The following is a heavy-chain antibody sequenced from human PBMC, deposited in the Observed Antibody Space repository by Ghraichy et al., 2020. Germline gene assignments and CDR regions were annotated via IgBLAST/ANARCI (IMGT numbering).Heavy chain of an antibody. D-gene: IGHD6-6*01. CDR2: IYYSGST. Sequence: SETLSLTCTVSGGSISSYYWSWIRQPPGKGLEWIGYIYYSGSTNYNPSLKSRVTISVDTSKNQFSLKLSSVTAADTAVYYCARVEYSSSLFDYWGQGTLVTVSS. J-gene: IGHJ4*02. V-gene: IGHV4-59*01. CDR1: GGSISSYY. CDR3: ARVEYSSSLFDY.